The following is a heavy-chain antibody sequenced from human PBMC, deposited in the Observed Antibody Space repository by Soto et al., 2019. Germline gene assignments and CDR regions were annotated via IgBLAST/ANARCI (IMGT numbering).Heavy chain of an antibody. CDR2: IYYSGST. D-gene: IGHD6-6*01. CDR3: ARTESSIAAVH. Sequence: SETLSLTCTVSGGSISSYYWSWIRQPPGKGLEWIGYIYYSGSTNYNPSLKSRVTISVDTSKNHFSLKLSSVTAADTAVYYCARTESSIAAVHWGQGTLVTVSS. J-gene: IGHJ4*02. CDR1: GGSISSYY. V-gene: IGHV4-59*08.